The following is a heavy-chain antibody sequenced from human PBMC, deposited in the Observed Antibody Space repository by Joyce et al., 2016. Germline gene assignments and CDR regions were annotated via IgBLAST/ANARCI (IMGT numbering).Heavy chain of an antibody. J-gene: IGHJ5*02. CDR1: GYTFTSYA. D-gene: IGHD3-3*01. CDR2: INAGNGNT. CDR3: ARAMITIFGVVIINSWFDP. V-gene: IGHV1-3*01. Sequence: QVQLVQSGAEVKKPGASVKVSCKASGYTFTSYAMHWVRQAPGQRLEWMGCINAGNGNTEYSQKFQGRGTITRDTSASTAYMELSSLRSEDTAVYYCARAMITIFGVVIINSWFDPWGQGTLVTVSS.